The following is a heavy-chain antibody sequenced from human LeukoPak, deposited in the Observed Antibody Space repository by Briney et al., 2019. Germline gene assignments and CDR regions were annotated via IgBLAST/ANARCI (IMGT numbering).Heavy chain of an antibody. D-gene: IGHD4-17*01. V-gene: IGHV4-59*01. CDR3: ARGPNDYGDYYFDY. Sequence: SETLSLTCTVSGGSISSYYWSWIRQPPGKGLEWIGYIYYSGSTNYNPSLKSRVTISVDTSKNQFSLKLSSVTAADTAVYYCARGPNDYGDYYFDYWGQGTLVTVSS. CDR1: GGSISSYY. J-gene: IGHJ4*02. CDR2: IYYSGST.